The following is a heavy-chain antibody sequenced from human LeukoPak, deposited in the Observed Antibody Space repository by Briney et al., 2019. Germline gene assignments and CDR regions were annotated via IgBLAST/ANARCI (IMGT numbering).Heavy chain of an antibody. J-gene: IGHJ4*02. CDR1: GGSIRSSDYC. CDR3: ARYVVYGSGKYYFDY. V-gene: IGHV4-39*01. CDR2: ITSGGTT. D-gene: IGHD3-10*01. Sequence: SETLSLTCFVSGGSIRSSDYCWSWIRQPPGKEMEWIATITSGGTTYYNPPLQSRVTISVDTSKNQFSLRLNSVTAADTAVYFCARYVVYGSGKYYFDYWGQGSLVTVSS.